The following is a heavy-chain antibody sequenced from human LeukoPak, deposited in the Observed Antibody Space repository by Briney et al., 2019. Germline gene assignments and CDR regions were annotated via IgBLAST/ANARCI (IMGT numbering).Heavy chain of an antibody. CDR3: TKDLRYYYADNHSEMDEHDY. V-gene: IGHV3-73*01. J-gene: IGHJ4*02. CDR2: IRSKANSYAT. Sequence: PGGSLRLSCAASGFTFSGSAMHWVRQASGKGLEWVGRIRSKANSYATAYAASVKGRFTISRDNSKNTLSLQMNSLRAEDTALYYCTKDLRYYYADNHSEMDEHDYWGQGTLVTVSS. CDR1: GFTFSGSA. D-gene: IGHD4-23*01.